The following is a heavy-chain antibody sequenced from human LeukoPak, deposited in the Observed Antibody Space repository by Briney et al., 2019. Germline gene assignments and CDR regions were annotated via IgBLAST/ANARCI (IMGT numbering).Heavy chain of an antibody. CDR3: ARARGYSPPGVDY. CDR2: INPNSGGT. Sequence: ASVTVSCKASGYTFTGYYMNWVRQPPGQGHEWKGWINPNSGGTNYAQKFQGRVTLTRDTSISTAYMELTRLRSDKTAVYYGARARGYSPPGVDYWGQGPLIIVSA. J-gene: IGHJ4*02. V-gene: IGHV1-2*02. CDR1: GYTFTGYY. D-gene: IGHD5-18*01.